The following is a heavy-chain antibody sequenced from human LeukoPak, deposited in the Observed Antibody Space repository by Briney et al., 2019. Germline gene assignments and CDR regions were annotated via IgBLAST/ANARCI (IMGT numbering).Heavy chain of an antibody. J-gene: IGHJ3*01. Sequence: GGSLRLSCAVSGFSFSSYWMSCVRQSPGKGLECVANIKQDGSETHDVDSVKGRFTISRDNAKKSLCLQMNSLRAEHRAVYYCAREKGTMDREMALETWGQGTMVTVSS. V-gene: IGHV3-7*01. CDR2: IKQDGSET. CDR1: GFSFSSYW. D-gene: IGHD3-10*01. CDR3: AREKGTMDREMALET.